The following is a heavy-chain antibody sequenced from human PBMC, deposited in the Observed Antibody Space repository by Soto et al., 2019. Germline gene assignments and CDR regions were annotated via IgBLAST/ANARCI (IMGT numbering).Heavy chain of an antibody. Sequence: GGSLRLSCAASGFTFSNYGMHWVRQAPGKGLEWVAVISYDGSNTFYADSVKGRFTLSRDNSKYTLDLQMNNLRAEDTAIYYCMTTYTAYSSGWFDRWGQGTLVTVSS. D-gene: IGHD6-19*01. CDR2: ISYDGSNT. CDR3: MTTYTAYSSGWFDR. CDR1: GFTFSNYG. V-gene: IGHV3-30*03. J-gene: IGHJ5*02.